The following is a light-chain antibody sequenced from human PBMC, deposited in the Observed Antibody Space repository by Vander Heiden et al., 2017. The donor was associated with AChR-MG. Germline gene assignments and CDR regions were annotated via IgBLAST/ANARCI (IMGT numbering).Light chain of an antibody. CDR2: DAS. CDR1: QSISDW. V-gene: IGKV1-5*01. Sequence: DIQMTQSPSTLSASVRDRVTITCRASQSISDWLAWYQQKPGKAPKLLIYDASSLDSGVPSRFSGSGSGTEFTLTISSLQPDDFATYYCQQYNSYPLTFGGGTRVEIK. CDR3: QQYNSYPLT. J-gene: IGKJ4*01.